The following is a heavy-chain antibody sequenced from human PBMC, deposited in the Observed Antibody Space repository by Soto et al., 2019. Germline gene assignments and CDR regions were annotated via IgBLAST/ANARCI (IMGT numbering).Heavy chain of an antibody. Sequence: GSSVKVSCKASGGTFSSYAISWVRQAPGQGLEWMGWISAYNGNTNYAQKLQGRVTMTTDTSTSTAYMELRSLRSDDTAVYYCARDHVVPAAIGSYYYYYGMDVWGQGTTVTVSS. CDR3: ARDHVVPAAIGSYYYYYGMDV. V-gene: IGHV1-18*01. CDR1: GGTFSSYA. CDR2: ISAYNGNT. D-gene: IGHD2-2*02. J-gene: IGHJ6*02.